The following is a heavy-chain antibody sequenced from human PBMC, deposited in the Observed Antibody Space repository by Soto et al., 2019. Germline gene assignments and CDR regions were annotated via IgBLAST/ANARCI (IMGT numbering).Heavy chain of an antibody. J-gene: IGHJ4*02. D-gene: IGHD5-12*01. CDR2: INSDGSST. V-gene: IGHV3-74*01. Sequence: EVQLVESGGGLVQPGGSLRLSCAASGFTFSRYWMHWVRQAPGKGLVWVSRINSDGSSTNYADSVKGRFTISRDNAKNTVYLQMNGLRVEDTAVYYCARDQGYVGFDNWGQGTLLTVSS. CDR3: ARDQGYVGFDN. CDR1: GFTFSRYW.